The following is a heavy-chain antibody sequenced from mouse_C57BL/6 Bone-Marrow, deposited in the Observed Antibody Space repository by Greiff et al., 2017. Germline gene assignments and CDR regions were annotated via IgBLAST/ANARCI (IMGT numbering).Heavy chain of an antibody. V-gene: IGHV5-6*01. J-gene: IGHJ3*01. CDR2: ISSGGSYT. CDR3: ARQGTPYYDDDGAWFAY. D-gene: IGHD2-4*01. Sequence: EVKLMESGGDLVKPGGSLKLSCAASGFTFSSYGMSWVRQTPDKRLEWVATISSGGSYTYYPDSVKGRFPISRDNAKNTLYLQMSSLKSEDTAMYYCARQGTPYYDDDGAWFAYWGQGTLVTVSA. CDR1: GFTFSSYG.